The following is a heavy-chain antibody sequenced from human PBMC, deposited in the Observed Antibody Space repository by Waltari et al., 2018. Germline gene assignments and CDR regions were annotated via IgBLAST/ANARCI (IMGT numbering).Heavy chain of an antibody. CDR3: ARDTPLVYYDSSGSLDFDD. CDR1: GYTFTGYY. D-gene: IGHD3-22*01. CDR2: INPKSGGA. J-gene: IGHJ4*02. V-gene: IGHV1-2*06. Sequence: QLVQSGAEVTKPGASVKVSCKASGYTFTGYYIHWVRPAPGQGLEWVGRINPKSGGARYARGFRGRVTMSRDTSSNTAYMEVTRLRSDDTAVYYCARDTPLVYYDSSGSLDFDDWGQGTLVTVSS.